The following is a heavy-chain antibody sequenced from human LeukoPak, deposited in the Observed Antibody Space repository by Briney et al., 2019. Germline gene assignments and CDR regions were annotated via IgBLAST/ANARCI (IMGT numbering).Heavy chain of an antibody. CDR3: ATRGTTATKYFEH. V-gene: IGHV3-23*01. D-gene: IGHD1-1*01. CDR1: GFTFSIYV. CDR2: ITSGGRT. J-gene: IGHJ4*02. Sequence: GGSLRPSCAASGFTFSIYVMSWVSQAPGKGLEWVSAITSGGRTYYAESVKGRFTISRDNSKNMLHLQMKSLRAEDTAVYYCATRGTTATKYFEHWGQGTLVIVSS.